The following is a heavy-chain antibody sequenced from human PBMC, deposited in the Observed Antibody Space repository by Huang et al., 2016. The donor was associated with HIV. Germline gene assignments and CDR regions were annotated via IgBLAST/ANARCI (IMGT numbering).Heavy chain of an antibody. V-gene: IGHV5-51*01. CDR1: GYSFTSYW. CDR3: ARLSTTWYFDY. D-gene: IGHD1-1*01. Sequence: EVQLVQSGAEVKKPGESLKISCKGSGYSFTSYWIGWVRKMPGKGLGWLGIIDPGDSDTSYSPSFQGQVTISADKSINTAYLQWSSLKASDTAMYYCARLSTTWYFDYWGQGTLVTVSS. J-gene: IGHJ4*02. CDR2: IDPGDSDT.